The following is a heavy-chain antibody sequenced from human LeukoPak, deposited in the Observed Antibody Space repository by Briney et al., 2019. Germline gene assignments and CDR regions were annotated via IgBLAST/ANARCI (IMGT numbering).Heavy chain of an antibody. CDR2: INPSGGST. D-gene: IGHD6-19*01. V-gene: IGHV1-46*01. CDR3: ARDRNSSGWYDY. CDR1: GYTFTSYY. J-gene: IGHJ4*02. Sequence: ASVKVSFKASGYTFTSYYMHWVRQAPGQGLEWMGIINPSGGSTSYAQKFQGRVTMTRDMSTSTVYMELSSLRSEDTAVYYCARDRNSSGWYDYWGQGTLVTVSS.